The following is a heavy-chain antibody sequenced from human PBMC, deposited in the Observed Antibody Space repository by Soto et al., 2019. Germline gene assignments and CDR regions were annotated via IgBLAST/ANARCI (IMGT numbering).Heavy chain of an antibody. CDR3: ARDHPAAAGSYFDY. CDR2: IIPIFGTA. V-gene: IGHV1-69*13. J-gene: IGHJ4*02. Sequence: SVKVSCKASGGTFSSYAISWVRQAPGQGLEWMGGIIPIFGTANYAQKFQGRVTITADESTSTAYMELSSLRSEDTAVYYCARDHPAAAGSYFDYWGQGTLVTVSS. D-gene: IGHD6-13*01. CDR1: GGTFSSYA.